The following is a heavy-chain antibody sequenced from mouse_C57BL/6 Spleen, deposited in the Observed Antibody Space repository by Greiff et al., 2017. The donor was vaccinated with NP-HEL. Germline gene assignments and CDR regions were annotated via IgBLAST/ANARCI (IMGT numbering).Heavy chain of an antibody. Sequence: GGGLVQPKGSLKLSCAASGFSFNTYAMNWVRQAPGKGLEWVARIRSKSNNYATYYADSVKDRFTISRDDSESMLYLQMNNLKTEDTAMYYCVREALYDGYDGGFAYWGQGTLVTVSA. CDR1: GFSFNTYA. D-gene: IGHD2-3*01. CDR3: VREALYDGYDGGFAY. J-gene: IGHJ3*01. V-gene: IGHV10-1*01. CDR2: IRSKSNNYAT.